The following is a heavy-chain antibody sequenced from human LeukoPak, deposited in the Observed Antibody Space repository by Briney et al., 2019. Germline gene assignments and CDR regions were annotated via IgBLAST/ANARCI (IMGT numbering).Heavy chain of an antibody. CDR1: GFTVSSNY. J-gene: IGHJ5*02. V-gene: IGHV3-53*01. D-gene: IGHD1-26*01. CDR3: ARDRSVGTTTGWFDP. Sequence: PGGSLRLSCVVSGFTVSSNYMNWVRQAPGKGLEWVSVIYSGGSTYYADSVKGRFTISRDNSKNTLYLQVNSLRGDDTAIYYCARDRSVGTTTGWFDPWGQGTLVTVSS. CDR2: IYSGGST.